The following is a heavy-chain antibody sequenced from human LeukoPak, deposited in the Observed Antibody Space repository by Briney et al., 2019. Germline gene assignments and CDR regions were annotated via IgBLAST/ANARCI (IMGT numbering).Heavy chain of an antibody. V-gene: IGHV1-8*01. J-gene: IGHJ4*02. D-gene: IGHD6-19*01. CDR1: GYTFPSYD. Sequence: ASVTVSCKASGYTFPSYDINWVRQPTGQGLEWMGWMNPNSGNTRYAQKFQGRVTMTSNTSISTAYMELSSLRSEDTAVYYCARGSIAVAGTDYWGQGTLVTVSS. CDR2: MNPNSGNT. CDR3: ARGSIAVAGTDY.